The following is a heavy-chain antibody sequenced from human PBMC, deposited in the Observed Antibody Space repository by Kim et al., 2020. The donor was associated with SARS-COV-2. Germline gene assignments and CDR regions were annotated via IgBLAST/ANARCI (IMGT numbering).Heavy chain of an antibody. CDR1: GFTFDDYA. CDR2: ISWNSGSI. CDR3: AKVGQDYYDSSGYGPLDY. V-gene: IGHV3-9*01. D-gene: IGHD3-22*01. Sequence: GGSLRLSCAASGFTFDDYAMHWVRQAPGKGLEWVSGISWNSGSIGYADSVKGRFTISRDNAKNSLYLQMNSLRAEDTALYYCAKVGQDYYDSSGYGPLDYWGQGTLVTVSS. J-gene: IGHJ4*02.